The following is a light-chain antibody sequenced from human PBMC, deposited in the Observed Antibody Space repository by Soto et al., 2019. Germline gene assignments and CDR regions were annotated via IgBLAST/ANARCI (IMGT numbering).Light chain of an antibody. CDR1: QSISSW. CDR3: QQYNSYLTWT. J-gene: IGKJ1*01. Sequence: DIQMTQSPSTLSGSVGDRVTITCRASQSISSWLAWYQQKPGKAPKLLIYKASSLESGVPSRFSGSGSGTEFTLTISSLQPDDFATYYCQQYNSYLTWTFGQGTKVDIK. CDR2: KAS. V-gene: IGKV1-5*03.